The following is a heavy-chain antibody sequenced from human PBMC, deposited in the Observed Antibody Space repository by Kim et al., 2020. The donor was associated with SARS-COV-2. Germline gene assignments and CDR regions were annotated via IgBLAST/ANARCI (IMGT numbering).Heavy chain of an antibody. D-gene: IGHD5-12*01. Sequence: SETLSLTCTVSGGSISSGGYYWSWIRQHPGKGLEWIGYIYYSGSTYYNPSLKSRVTISVDTSKNQFSLKLSSVTAADTAVYYCARTTTPRHIVATMALDYWGQGTLVTVSS. V-gene: IGHV4-31*03. J-gene: IGHJ4*02. CDR2: IYYSGST. CDR1: GGSISSGGYY. CDR3: ARTTTPRHIVATMALDY.